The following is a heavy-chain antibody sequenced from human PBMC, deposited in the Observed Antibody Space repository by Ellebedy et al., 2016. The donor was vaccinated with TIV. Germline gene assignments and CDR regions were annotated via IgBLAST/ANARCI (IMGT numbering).Heavy chain of an antibody. CDR2: INAGNGNT. CDR1: GYTFTSYA. J-gene: IGHJ6*02. V-gene: IGHV1-3*01. Sequence: ASVKVSXXASGYTFTSYAMHWVRQAPGQRLEWMGWINAGNGNTKYSQKFQGRVTITRDTSASTAYMELSSLRSEDTAVYYCARDHRWRGGAAYYYGMDVWGQGTTVTVSS. D-gene: IGHD2-21*01. CDR3: ARDHRWRGGAAYYYGMDV.